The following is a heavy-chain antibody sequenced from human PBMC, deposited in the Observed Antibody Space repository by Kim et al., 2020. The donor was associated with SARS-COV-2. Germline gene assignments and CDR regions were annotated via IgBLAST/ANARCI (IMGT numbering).Heavy chain of an antibody. V-gene: IGHV3-23*01. J-gene: IGHJ4*02. D-gene: IGHD2-15*01. CDR3: AKDRALGGGSCFDY. Sequence: ADSVKGRFTISRDSSKNTLYLRMNSLRAEDTAIYYCAKDRALGGGSCFDYWGQGTLVAVSS.